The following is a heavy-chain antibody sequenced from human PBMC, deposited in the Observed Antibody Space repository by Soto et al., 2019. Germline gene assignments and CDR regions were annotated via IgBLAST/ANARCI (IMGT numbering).Heavy chain of an antibody. J-gene: IGHJ6*03. CDR3: AKIGSEQDIVLTVYPPPRYYYYYMDV. CDR2: ISGSGGST. V-gene: IGHV3-23*01. D-gene: IGHD2-8*01. Sequence: PGGSLRLSCAASGFTFSSYAMSWVRQAPGKGLEWVSAISGSGGSTYYADSVKGRFTISRDNSKNTLYLQMNSLRAEDTAVYYCAKIGSEQDIVLTVYPPPRYYYYYMDVWGKGTTVTVSS. CDR1: GFTFSSYA.